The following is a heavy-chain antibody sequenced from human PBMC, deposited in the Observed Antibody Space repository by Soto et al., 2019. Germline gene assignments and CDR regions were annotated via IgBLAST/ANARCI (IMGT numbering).Heavy chain of an antibody. D-gene: IGHD6-6*01. V-gene: IGHV1-69*01. Sequence: QVQLVQSGAEVKKPGSSVKVSCKASGGPFSSFVIGWVRQAPGQGLEWMGGIIPFFGTPNYAQKFQGRVTITADESTSTAYMELSSLKSEVTARYYCARDASTSSWDYYYPMDVWGQGTTVTVSS. CDR2: IIPFFGTP. J-gene: IGHJ6*02. CDR3: ARDASTSSWDYYYPMDV. CDR1: GGPFSSFV.